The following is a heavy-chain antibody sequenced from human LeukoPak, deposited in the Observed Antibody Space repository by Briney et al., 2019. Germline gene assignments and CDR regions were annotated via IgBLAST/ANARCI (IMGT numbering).Heavy chain of an antibody. J-gene: IGHJ6*03. Sequence: QPGGSLRLSCAASGFTFSSYWMSWVRQAPVKGLEWVANIKQDGSEKYYVDSVKGRFTISRDNAKNSLYLQMNSLRAEDTAVYYCARDGKGHLGIYYYYMDVWGKGTTVTVSS. CDR3: ARDGKGHLGIYYYYMDV. CDR2: IKQDGSEK. D-gene: IGHD1-26*01. CDR1: GFTFSSYW. V-gene: IGHV3-7*03.